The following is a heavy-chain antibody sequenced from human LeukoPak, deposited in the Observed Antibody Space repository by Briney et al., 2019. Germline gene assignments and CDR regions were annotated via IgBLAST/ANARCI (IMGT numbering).Heavy chain of an antibody. Sequence: ASVKVSCKASGYTFTGYYMHWVRQAPGQGLEWMGWINPNSGGTNYAQKFQGWVTMTRDTSISTAYMELSRLRSDDTAVYYCARGHPYSYTYGAFDIWGQGTMVTVSS. CDR1: GYTFTGYY. CDR2: INPNSGGT. D-gene: IGHD5-18*01. CDR3: ARGHPYSYTYGAFDI. J-gene: IGHJ3*02. V-gene: IGHV1-2*04.